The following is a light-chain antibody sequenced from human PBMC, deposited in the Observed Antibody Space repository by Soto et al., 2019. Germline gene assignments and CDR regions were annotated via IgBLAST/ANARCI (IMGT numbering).Light chain of an antibody. J-gene: IGKJ1*01. CDR1: QSVSSSY. Sequence: EIVLTPSPGTLSLSPGERATLSCRASQSVSSSYLAWYQQKPGQSPRLLIYDASTRATGIPARFSGSESGTEFTLTISSLQPDDFATYYCQQYNTYWTFGQGTKVDIK. V-gene: IGKV3-20*01. CDR3: QQYNTYWT. CDR2: DAS.